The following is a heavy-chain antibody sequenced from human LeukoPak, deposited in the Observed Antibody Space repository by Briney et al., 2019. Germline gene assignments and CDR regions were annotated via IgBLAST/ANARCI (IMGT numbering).Heavy chain of an antibody. J-gene: IGHJ6*03. CDR1: GGTFSSYA. D-gene: IGHD4-23*01. V-gene: IGHV1-69*06. Sequence: SVKVSCKASGGTFSSYAISWVRQAPGQGLEWMGGIIPIFGTANYAQKFQGRVTITADKSTSTAYMELSSLRSEDTAVYYCATSTVVTPPGYYYMDVWGKGTTVTVSS. CDR3: ATSTVVTPPGYYYMDV. CDR2: IIPIFGTA.